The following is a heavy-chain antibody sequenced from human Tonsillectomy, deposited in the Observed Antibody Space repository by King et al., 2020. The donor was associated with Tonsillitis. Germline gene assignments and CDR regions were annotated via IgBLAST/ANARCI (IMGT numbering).Heavy chain of an antibody. J-gene: IGHJ6*01. CDR2: ISRSRTYI. D-gene: IGHD1-26*01. CDR1: GFTLSTYT. Sequence: VQLVESGGGLVKPGGSLRLSCAASGFTLSTYTMNWVRQAPGKGLEWVSSISRSRTYIYYADSVKGRFTISRDNAKNSLSLQMNSLRAEDTAGYYCARSPRVGAAGHAFYFRMGRRGQGNTGT. V-gene: IGHV3-21*01. CDR3: ARSPRVGAAGHAFYFRMGR.